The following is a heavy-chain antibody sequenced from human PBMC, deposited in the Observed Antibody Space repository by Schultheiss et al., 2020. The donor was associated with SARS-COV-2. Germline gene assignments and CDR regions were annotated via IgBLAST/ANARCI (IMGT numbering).Heavy chain of an antibody. CDR2: IYTSGST. CDR1: GGSISSGSYY. J-gene: IGHJ6*03. V-gene: IGHV4-61*02. CDR3: ARGRFPGSGSYYRNYYYYMDV. D-gene: IGHD3-10*01. Sequence: SETLSLTCTVSGGSISSGSYYWSWIRQPAGKGLEWIGRIYTSGSTNYNPSLKSRVTISVDTSKNQFSLKLSSVTAADTAVYYCARGRFPGSGSYYRNYYYYMDVWGKGTTVTVSS.